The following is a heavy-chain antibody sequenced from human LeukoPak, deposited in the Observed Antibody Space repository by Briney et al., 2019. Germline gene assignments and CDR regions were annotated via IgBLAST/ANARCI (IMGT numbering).Heavy chain of an antibody. Sequence: GGSLRLSCAASGFTFSSYSMNWVRQAPGKGLEWVSSISSSSSYIYYADSVKGRFTISRDNSKNTMYLQMNSLRAEDTAVYYCARGQQLVKTDWGQGTLVTVSS. V-gene: IGHV3-21*01. CDR3: ARGQQLVKTD. J-gene: IGHJ4*02. CDR1: GFTFSSYS. CDR2: ISSSSSYI. D-gene: IGHD6-13*01.